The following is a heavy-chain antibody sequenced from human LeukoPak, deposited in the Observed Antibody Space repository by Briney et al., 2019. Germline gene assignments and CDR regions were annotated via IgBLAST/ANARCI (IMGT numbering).Heavy chain of an antibody. D-gene: IGHD2-8*01. Sequence: SETLSLTCTVSGGSISSYYWSWIRQPPGKGPEWIGYIYYSGSTNYNPSLKSRVTISVDTSKNQFSLKLSSVTAADTAVYYCARGGVMDVWGQGTTVTVSS. V-gene: IGHV4-59*01. CDR3: ARGGVMDV. CDR1: GGSISSYY. J-gene: IGHJ6*02. CDR2: IYYSGST.